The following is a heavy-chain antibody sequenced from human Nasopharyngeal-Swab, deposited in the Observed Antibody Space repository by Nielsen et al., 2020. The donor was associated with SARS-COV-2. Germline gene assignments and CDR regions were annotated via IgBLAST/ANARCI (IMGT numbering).Heavy chain of an antibody. D-gene: IGHD3-10*01. Sequence: GSLRLSCAASGFTFSSYWMSWVRQAPGKGLEWVANIKQDGSEKYYVDSVKGRFTISRDNAKNSLYLQMNSLRAEDTAVYYCARVWFGELLPIDYWGQGTLVTVSS. CDR1: GFTFSSYW. V-gene: IGHV3-7*01. J-gene: IGHJ4*02. CDR3: ARVWFGELLPIDY. CDR2: IKQDGSEK.